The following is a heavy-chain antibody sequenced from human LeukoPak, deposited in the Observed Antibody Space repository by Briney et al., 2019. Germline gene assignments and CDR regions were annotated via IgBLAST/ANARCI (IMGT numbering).Heavy chain of an antibody. J-gene: IGHJ4*02. CDR2: IKEDESEK. CDR3: AKIGVRTYYYDSSGYFRDY. D-gene: IGHD3-22*01. Sequence: GGSLRLSCTASGFTIHNYWMSWVRQAPGKGLGWVANIKEDESEKYYLDSVRGRFTISRDNARNSLYLQMNSLRAEDTAVYYCAKIGVRTYYYDSSGYFRDYWGQGTLVTVSS. CDR1: GFTIHNYW. V-gene: IGHV3-7*01.